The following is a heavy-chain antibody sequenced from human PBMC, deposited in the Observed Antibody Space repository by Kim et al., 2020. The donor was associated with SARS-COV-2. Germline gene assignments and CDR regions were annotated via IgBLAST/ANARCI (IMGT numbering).Heavy chain of an antibody. CDR3: SRANGDWFSLAALDI. J-gene: IGHJ3*02. V-gene: IGHV3-23*03. CDR2: IYSGGSST. CDR1: GFTFSSYA. D-gene: IGHD3-9*01. Sequence: GGSLRLSCAASGFTFSSYAMSWVRQAPGKGLEWVSVIYSGGSSTYYADAVKGRFTISRDNSKNTLTLQMNSLRPEATAAYYCSRANGDWFSLAALDIGG.